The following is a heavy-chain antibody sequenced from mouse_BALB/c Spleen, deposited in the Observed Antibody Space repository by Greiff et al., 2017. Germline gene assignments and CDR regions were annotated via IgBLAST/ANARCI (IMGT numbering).Heavy chain of an antibody. Sequence: EVNVVESGGGLVQPGGSLRLSCATSGFTFSDFYMEWVRQPPGKRLEWIAASRNKANDYTTEYSASVKGRFIVSRDTSQSILYLQMNALRAEDTAIYYCARDLITTATEFAYWGQGTLVTVSA. J-gene: IGHJ3*01. D-gene: IGHD1-2*01. CDR3: ARDLITTATEFAY. CDR2: SRNKANDYTT. V-gene: IGHV7-1*02. CDR1: GFTFSDFY.